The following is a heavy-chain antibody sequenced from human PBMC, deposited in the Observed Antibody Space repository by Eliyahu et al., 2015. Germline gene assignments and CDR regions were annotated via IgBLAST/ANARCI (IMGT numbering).Heavy chain of an antibody. CDR2: INHSGST. CDR3: ARVVSGYPRRGKGNWFDP. D-gene: IGHD5-12*01. Sequence: QVQLQQWGAGLLKPSETLSXTCAVYXXSFSGYYWXWIRQPPGKGLEWIGEINHSGSTNYNPSLKSRVTISVDTSKNQFSLKLSSVTAADTAVYYCARVVSGYPRRGKGNWFDPWGQGTLVTVSS. CDR1: XXSFSGYY. J-gene: IGHJ5*02. V-gene: IGHV4-34*01.